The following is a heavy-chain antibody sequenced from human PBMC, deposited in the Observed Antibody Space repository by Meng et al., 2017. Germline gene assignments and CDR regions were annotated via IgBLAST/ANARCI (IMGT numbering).Heavy chain of an antibody. Sequence: QGQQRQLGPEGKKPGASVKVSCKASGYTFAAYWIQWVRQAPGQGLEWMGRIDPKSGNTHYAQKFQGRVTITRNTSISTAYMELSSLRSEDTAVYYCARGYYGSGLFDPWGQGTLVTVSS. V-gene: IGHV1-2*06. CDR2: IDPKSGNT. CDR1: GYTFAAYW. D-gene: IGHD3-10*01. J-gene: IGHJ5*02. CDR3: ARGYYGSGLFDP.